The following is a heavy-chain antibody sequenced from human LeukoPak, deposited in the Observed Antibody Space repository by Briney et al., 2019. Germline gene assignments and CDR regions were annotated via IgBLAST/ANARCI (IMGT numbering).Heavy chain of an antibody. J-gene: IGHJ3*02. CDR3: ARLPRGAFDI. V-gene: IGHV4-59*01. D-gene: IGHD5-12*01. CDR2: IHYTGST. CDR1: GGSLNSDY. Sequence: SETLPLTCTVSGGSLNSDYWTWIRRPPGKGLEYIGYIHYTGSTYYNPSLKSRVIISVDTSKNQFSLKVSSVTAADTAVYYCARLPRGAFDIWGQGTMVTVSS.